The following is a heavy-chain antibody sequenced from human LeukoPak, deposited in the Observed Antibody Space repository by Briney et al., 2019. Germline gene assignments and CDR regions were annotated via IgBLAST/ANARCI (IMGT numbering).Heavy chain of an antibody. V-gene: IGHV3-30*18. Sequence: PGGSLRLSCAASGFTFSSYGMHWVRQAPGKGLEWVAVISYDGSNKYYADSVKGRFTISRDNSKNTLYLQMNSLRAEDTAVYYCAKDAAGRAVGDAFDIWGQGTMVTVSS. CDR1: GFTFSSYG. J-gene: IGHJ3*02. CDR3: AKDAAGRAVGDAFDI. CDR2: ISYDGSNK. D-gene: IGHD6-19*01.